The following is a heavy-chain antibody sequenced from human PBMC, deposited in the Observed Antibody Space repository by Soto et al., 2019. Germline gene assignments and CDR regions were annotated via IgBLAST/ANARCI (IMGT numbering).Heavy chain of an antibody. V-gene: IGHV3-48*01. CDR1: GFTFGDYG. Sequence: EVQLVESGGGLVQPGGSLRLSCAAAGFTFGDYGMNWVRQAPGKGLEWVSYIRGSSSPIYYTDSERGRFTISRDNAKNSLYLQMDSLRAEDTAVYYCVRDSPATVRGISFDYWGPGTLVTVSS. CDR2: IRGSSSPI. D-gene: IGHD3-10*01. CDR3: VRDSPATVRGISFDY. J-gene: IGHJ4*02.